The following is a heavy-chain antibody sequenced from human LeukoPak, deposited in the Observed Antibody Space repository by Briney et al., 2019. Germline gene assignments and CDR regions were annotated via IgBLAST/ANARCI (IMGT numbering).Heavy chain of an antibody. V-gene: IGHV1-69*13. D-gene: IGHD3-10*01. J-gene: IGHJ3*02. CDR2: IIPIFGTA. Sequence: SVKVSCKASGGTFSSYAISWVRQAPGQGLEWMGGIIPIFGTANYAQKFQGRVTITADESTSTAYMELSSLRSEDTAVYYCARDKAVGGRNYYGSGSYYKRAFDIWGQGTMVTVSS. CDR1: GGTFSSYA. CDR3: ARDKAVGGRNYYGSGSYYKRAFDI.